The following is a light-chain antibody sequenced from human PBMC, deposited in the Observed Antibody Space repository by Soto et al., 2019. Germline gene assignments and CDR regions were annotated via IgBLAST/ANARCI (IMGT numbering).Light chain of an antibody. J-gene: IGLJ2*01. CDR2: EVT. CDR1: SSDVGAYNY. V-gene: IGLV2-14*01. CDR3: SSYTSGSTLVV. Sequence: QSVLTQPASVSGSPGQSITISCTGSSSDVGAYNYVSWYQQHPGKAPRLMIYEVTNRHSGVSNRFSGSKSGNTASLTISGLRAEDEADYYCSSYTSGSTLVVFGGGTKVTVL.